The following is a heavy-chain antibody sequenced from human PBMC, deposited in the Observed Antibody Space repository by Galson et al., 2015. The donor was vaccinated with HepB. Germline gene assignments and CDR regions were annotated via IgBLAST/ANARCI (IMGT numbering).Heavy chain of an antibody. D-gene: IGHD6-19*01. Sequence: SVKVSCKASGYTFTSYYMHWVRQAPGQGLEWMGIINPSGGSTSYAQKLQGRVTMTRDTSISTAYLQWSSLKASDTAMYYCARYGAGPLYWGQGTLVTVSS. CDR1: GYTFTSYY. CDR3: ARYGAGPLY. CDR2: INPSGGST. J-gene: IGHJ4*02. V-gene: IGHV1-46*04.